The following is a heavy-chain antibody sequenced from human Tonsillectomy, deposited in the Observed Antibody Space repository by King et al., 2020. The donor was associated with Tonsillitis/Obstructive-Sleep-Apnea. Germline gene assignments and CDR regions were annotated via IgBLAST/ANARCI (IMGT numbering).Heavy chain of an antibody. V-gene: IGHV4-39*01. CDR3: ARKKGGTGDPIDY. CDR1: GGSVSSSSYY. D-gene: IGHD7-27*01. J-gene: IGHJ4*02. Sequence: QLQESGPRLVKPSETLSLTCSVSGGSVSSSSYYWGWIRQPPGKGLEWIGSMSFSGRTYYNPSLKSRVTISGDTSKNQFSLKRSSVTAADTAVYYCARKKGGTGDPIDYWGQGTLVTVSS. CDR2: MSFSGRT.